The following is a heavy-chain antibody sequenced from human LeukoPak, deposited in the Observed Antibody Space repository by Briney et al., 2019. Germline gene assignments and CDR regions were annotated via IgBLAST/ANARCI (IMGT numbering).Heavy chain of an antibody. Sequence: GGSLRLSCVASGFTFSSFSMHWVRQAPGNGLEWVAVISHDGSHKSYADSVRGRFTISRDNSKNTLSLQMNTLRPEGTALFYCARDPNRLADYGGDYFDHWGQGTLVTVSS. J-gene: IGHJ4*02. CDR1: GFTFSSFS. CDR2: ISHDGSHK. D-gene: IGHD4-23*01. V-gene: IGHV3-30*04. CDR3: ARDPNRLADYGGDYFDH.